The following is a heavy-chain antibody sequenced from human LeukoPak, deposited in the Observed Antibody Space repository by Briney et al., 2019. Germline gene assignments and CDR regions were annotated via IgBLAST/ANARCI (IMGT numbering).Heavy chain of an antibody. CDR3: ARAWESIAGYYFDY. V-gene: IGHV1-46*01. Sequence: ASVKVSCKASGYTFSSYHIHWVRQAPGQGLEWMGRINPSFNPGVDVTSYAQKFQGRITMTRDISTNTVYMELSSLTSEDTAVYYCARAWESIAGYYFDYWGQGTLVTVSS. J-gene: IGHJ4*02. CDR1: GYTFSSYH. D-gene: IGHD1-26*01. CDR2: INPSFNPGVDVT.